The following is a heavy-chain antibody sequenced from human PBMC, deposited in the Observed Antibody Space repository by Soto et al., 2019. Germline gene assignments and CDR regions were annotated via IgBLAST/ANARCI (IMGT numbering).Heavy chain of an antibody. J-gene: IGHJ4*02. V-gene: IGHV3-23*01. CDR1: GFTFSTYA. Sequence: GGSLRLSCAASGFTFSTYAMSWVRQAPGRGLEWVSAISTSVGSTYYTDSVKGRFTISRDNSKNTLYLQMNSLRAEDTAVYYCAKGGQSYDYWGQGTLVTVSS. D-gene: IGHD3-10*01. CDR3: AKGGQSYDY. CDR2: ISTSVGST.